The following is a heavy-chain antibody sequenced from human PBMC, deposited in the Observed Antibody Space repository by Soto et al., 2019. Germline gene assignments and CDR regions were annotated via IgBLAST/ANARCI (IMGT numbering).Heavy chain of an antibody. D-gene: IGHD6-6*01. CDR3: AQSSSSGYLYY. V-gene: IGHV3-72*01. J-gene: IGHJ4*02. CDR1: GFTLSDYY. CDR2: SRNKASGYTT. Sequence: EVQLVESGGALVQPGGSLSLSCAASGFTLSDYYIDWFRQAPGKGLEWVGRSRNKASGYTTEYAASVKVRFTISRDDSRNSLYLQMNSLKTEDTAVYFCAQSSSSGYLYYWGQGTLVTVSS.